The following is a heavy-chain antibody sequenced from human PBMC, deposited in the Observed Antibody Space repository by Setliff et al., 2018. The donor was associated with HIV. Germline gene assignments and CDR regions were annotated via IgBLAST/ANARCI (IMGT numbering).Heavy chain of an antibody. Sequence: NPSETLSLTCTVSGGSISSYYWSWIRQPAGKGLEWIGDIDYRGSTNYNPSLQSRVTISMDTSKNQFSLNLSSVTVADSAVFYCARGGRKDLADYWGQGTQVTVSS. J-gene: IGHJ4*02. V-gene: IGHV4-59*12. CDR1: GGSISSYY. CDR2: IDYRGST. CDR3: ARGGRKDLADY.